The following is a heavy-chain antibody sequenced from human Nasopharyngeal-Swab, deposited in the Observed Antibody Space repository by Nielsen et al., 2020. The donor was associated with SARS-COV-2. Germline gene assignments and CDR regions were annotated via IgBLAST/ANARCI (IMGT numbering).Heavy chain of an antibody. J-gene: IGHJ6*02. V-gene: IGHV4-31*03. CDR2: IYYSGST. CDR1: GGSISSGGYY. Sequence: SETLSLTCTVSGGSISSGGYYWSWIRQHPGKGLGWIGYIYYSGSTYYNPSLKSRVTISVDTSKNQFSLKLSSVTAADTAVYYCARGATIFGVVAYGMDVWGQGTTVTVSS. CDR3: ARGATIFGVVAYGMDV. D-gene: IGHD3-3*01.